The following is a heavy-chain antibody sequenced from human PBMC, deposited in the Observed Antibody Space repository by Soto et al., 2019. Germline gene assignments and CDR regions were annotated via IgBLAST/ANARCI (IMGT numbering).Heavy chain of an antibody. D-gene: IGHD3-10*01. J-gene: IGHJ5*02. CDR3: ARQGFELLWFGEKRFDP. CDR1: GGSISSSSYY. V-gene: IGHV4-39*01. Sequence: QLQLQESGPGLVKPSETLSLTCTVSGGSISSSSYYWGWIRQPPGKGLEWIGSIYYSGSTYYNPSLKSRVTISVDTSKNQFSLKLSSVTAADTAVYYCARQGFELLWFGEKRFDPWGQGTLVTVSS. CDR2: IYYSGST.